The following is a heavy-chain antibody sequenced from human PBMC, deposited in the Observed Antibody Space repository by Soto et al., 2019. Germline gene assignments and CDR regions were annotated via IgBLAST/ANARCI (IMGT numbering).Heavy chain of an antibody. Sequence: SGPTLVNPAQTLTLTCTFSGLSLITSGMCVSWIRQPPGKALEWLALIDWDDDKYYSTSLKTRLTISKDTSKNQVVLTMTNMDPVDTATYYCARITRSVSTNYGMDVWGQGTTVTVSS. J-gene: IGHJ6*02. CDR2: IDWDDDK. D-gene: IGHD6-25*01. CDR3: ARITRSVSTNYGMDV. V-gene: IGHV2-70*01. CDR1: GLSLITSGMC.